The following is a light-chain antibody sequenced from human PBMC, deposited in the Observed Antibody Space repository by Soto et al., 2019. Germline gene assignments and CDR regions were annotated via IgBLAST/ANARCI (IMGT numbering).Light chain of an antibody. J-gene: IGKJ4*01. CDR2: DAS. Sequence: DSQMTQSPSTLSASVGDRVTITCRANQSISDWLAWYQQKPGKAPKLLIYDASNLESGVPSRFSGSGSGTEFTLTISSLQPDDFATYYCQQYNSSPLTSGGGTKMEIK. CDR3: QQYNSSPLT. CDR1: QSISDW. V-gene: IGKV1-5*01.